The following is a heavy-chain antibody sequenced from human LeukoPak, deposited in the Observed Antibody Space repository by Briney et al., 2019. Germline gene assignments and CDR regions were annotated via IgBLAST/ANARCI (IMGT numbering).Heavy chain of an antibody. V-gene: IGHV3-23*01. CDR1: GFTFSSYA. D-gene: IGHD3-10*01. Sequence: GGSLRLSCAASGFTFSSYAMSWVRQAQGKGLEWVSAISGSGGSTYYADSVKGRFTISRDNFKKTLYLKMDSVRAECMDVYYCAVRSGPFDYWGQGTLVTVSS. J-gene: IGHJ4*02. CDR3: AVRSGPFDY. CDR2: ISGSGGST.